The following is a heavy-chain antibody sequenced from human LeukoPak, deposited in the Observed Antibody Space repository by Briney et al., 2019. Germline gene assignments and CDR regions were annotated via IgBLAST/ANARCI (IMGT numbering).Heavy chain of an antibody. Sequence: QPGGSLRLSCAASGLTFGDYAMSWVRQAPGKGLEWVSTISSSGRDTYYADYVKGRFTISRDNSKNTLYLQMNSLRAEDTAVYYCAKDRWKTVVRGPDYWGQGTLVAVSS. J-gene: IGHJ4*02. CDR1: GLTFGDYA. D-gene: IGHD3-10*01. CDR2: ISSSGRDT. CDR3: AKDRWKTVVRGPDY. V-gene: IGHV3-23*01.